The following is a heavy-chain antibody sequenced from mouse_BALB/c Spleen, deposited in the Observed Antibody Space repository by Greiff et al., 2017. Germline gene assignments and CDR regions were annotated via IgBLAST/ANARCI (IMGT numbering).Heavy chain of an antibody. J-gene: IGHJ2*01. CDR3: AREIYYGNLDY. V-gene: IGHV5-6-5*01. Sequence: VQLKESGGGLVKPGGSLKLSCAASGFTFSSYAMSWVRQTPEKRLEWVASISSGGSTYYPDSVKGRFTISRDNARNILYLQMSSLRSEDTAMYYCAREIYYGNLDYWGQGTTLTVSS. CDR2: ISSGGST. CDR1: GFTFSSYA. D-gene: IGHD2-1*01.